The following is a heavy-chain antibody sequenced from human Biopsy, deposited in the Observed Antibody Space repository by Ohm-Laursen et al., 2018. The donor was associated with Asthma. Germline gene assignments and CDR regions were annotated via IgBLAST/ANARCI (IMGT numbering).Heavy chain of an antibody. CDR3: AKDWKSLYVQYFFEY. J-gene: IGHJ4*02. CDR2: ISGDAQRI. CDR1: GFTFSSYA. Sequence: SLRLSCAASGFTFSSYALSWVRQAPGKGLEWVSGISGDAQRIYYEDSVKGRFTISRDNSKNTNYLQLNSLRAEDTAVDYCAKDWKSLYVQYFFEYWGQGTLVTVSS. D-gene: IGHD5/OR15-5a*01. V-gene: IGHV3-23*01.